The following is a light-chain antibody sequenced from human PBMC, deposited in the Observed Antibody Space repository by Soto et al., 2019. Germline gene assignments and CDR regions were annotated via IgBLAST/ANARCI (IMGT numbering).Light chain of an antibody. J-gene: IGKJ1*01. V-gene: IGKV1-5*03. CDR3: QHYNSYRT. Sequence: DIQMTQSPSTLSASVGDRVTITCRASQRISSWLAWYQQKPGKAPKLLIYQASSVESGVPSRFSGSGSGTEFTLTISSLQPDDFATYYCQHYNSYRTFGQGTKVDIK. CDR2: QAS. CDR1: QRISSW.